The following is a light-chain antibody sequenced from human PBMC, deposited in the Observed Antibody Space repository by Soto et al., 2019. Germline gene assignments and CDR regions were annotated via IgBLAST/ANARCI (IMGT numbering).Light chain of an antibody. V-gene: IGKV1-27*01. CDR1: QDISNY. CDR3: QKCNSPPPFT. CDR2: AAS. J-gene: IGKJ3*01. Sequence: DIQMTQSPSSLSASVGDRVTITCRASQDISNYLAWYQQRPGEVPKLLIYAASTLHSGVPSRFSGSGSGTEFTLTISSLQPEDSATYFCQKCNSPPPFTFGHGTKVDLK.